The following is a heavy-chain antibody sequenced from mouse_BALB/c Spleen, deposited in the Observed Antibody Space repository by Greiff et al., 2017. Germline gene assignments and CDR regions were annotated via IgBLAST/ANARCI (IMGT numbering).Heavy chain of an antibody. CDR2: ISSGSSTI. D-gene: IGHD1-1*01. CDR3: ARSYGSTSDFDY. J-gene: IGHJ2*01. V-gene: IGHV5-17*02. Sequence: EVKLVESGGGLVQPGGSRKLSCAASGFTFSSFGMHWVRQAPEKGLEWVAYISSGSSTIYYADTVKGRFTISRDNPKNTLFLQMTSLRSEDTAMYYCARSYGSTSDFDYWGQGTTLTVSS. CDR1: GFTFSSFG.